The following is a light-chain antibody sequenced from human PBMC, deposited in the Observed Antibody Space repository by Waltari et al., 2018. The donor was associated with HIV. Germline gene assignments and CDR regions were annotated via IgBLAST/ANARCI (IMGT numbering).Light chain of an antibody. CDR1: SSNIGSDT. J-gene: IGLJ2*01. V-gene: IGLV1-44*01. Sequence: QSVLTQPPSASGTPGQRVTISCSGSSSNIGSDTVNWYQQLPGTAPKLLISRQNQRPSGVPDRFSGSQSRTSASLAISGLQSEDEADYYCAAWDDSLNVVFGGGTKLTVL. CDR3: AAWDDSLNVV. CDR2: RQN.